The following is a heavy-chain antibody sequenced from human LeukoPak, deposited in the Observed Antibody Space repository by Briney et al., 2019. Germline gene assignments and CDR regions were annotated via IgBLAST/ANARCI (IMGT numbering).Heavy chain of an antibody. CDR3: ARDNGDDYVWGSYRTNRAYYFDY. CDR1: GGSVTSGSYY. V-gene: IGHV4-61*01. Sequence: SETLSLTCTVSGGSVTSGSYYWSWIRQPPGKGLEWIGYTYYSGSTHYNPSLKSRVTISVDTSKNQFSLKLSSVTAADTAVYYCARDNGDDYVWGSYRTNRAYYFDYWGQGTLVTVSS. D-gene: IGHD3-16*02. J-gene: IGHJ4*02. CDR2: TYYSGST.